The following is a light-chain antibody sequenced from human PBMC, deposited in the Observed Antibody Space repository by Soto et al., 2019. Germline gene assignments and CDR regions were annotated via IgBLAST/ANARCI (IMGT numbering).Light chain of an antibody. J-gene: IGLJ1*01. V-gene: IGLV2-14*03. CDR2: DVS. CDR3: NSYTSNNTYV. CDR1: SSDVGAFNY. Sequence: QSALTQPASVSGSPGQAITISCSGTSSDVGAFNYVSWYQQHPGKAPKLMIYDVSNRPSGVSNRFSGSKSGNTASLTISGLRAEEEADYYCNSYTSNNTYVFGPGTKVTVL.